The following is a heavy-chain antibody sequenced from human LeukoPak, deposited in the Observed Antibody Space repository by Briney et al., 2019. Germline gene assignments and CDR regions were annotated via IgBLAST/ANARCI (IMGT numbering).Heavy chain of an antibody. CDR2: IYYSGST. CDR1: GGSISSSSYY. J-gene: IGHJ5*02. Sequence: PSETLSLTCTVSGGSISSSSYYWGWIRQPPGKGLEWIGSIYYSGSTYYNPSLKSRVTISVDTSKNQFSLKLSSVTAADTAVYYCARVPMYCSSTSCNPRGFLDPWGQGTLVTVSS. V-gene: IGHV4-39*07. D-gene: IGHD2-2*01. CDR3: ARVPMYCSSTSCNPRGFLDP.